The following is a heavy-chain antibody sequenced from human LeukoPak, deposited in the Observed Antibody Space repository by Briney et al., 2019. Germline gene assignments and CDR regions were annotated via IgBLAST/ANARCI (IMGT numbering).Heavy chain of an antibody. CDR2: IRTKNNNLAT. D-gene: IGHD4-17*01. Sequence: GGSLRLSCAASGFTFSNAWMNWARQAPGKGLEWVGRIRTKNNNLATTYSESVKGRFTISRDDSKNTASLQMNSLSAGDTATYFCASFDNDGDYYFNYWGRGTLVAVSS. J-gene: IGHJ4*02. CDR3: ASFDNDGDYYFNY. CDR1: GFTFSNAW. V-gene: IGHV3-73*01.